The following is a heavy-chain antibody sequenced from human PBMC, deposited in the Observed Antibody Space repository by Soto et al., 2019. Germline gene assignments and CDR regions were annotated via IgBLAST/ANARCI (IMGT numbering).Heavy chain of an antibody. D-gene: IGHD1-26*01. V-gene: IGHV3-11*06. CDR3: ARGGIVGAQRGY. CDR2: ISSSSSYT. CDR1: GFTFSDYY. Sequence: GGSLRLSCAASGFTFSDYYMSWIRQAPGKGLEWVSYISSSSSYTNYADSVKGRFTISRDNAKNSLYLQMNSLRAEDTAVYYCARGGIVGAQRGYWGQGTLVTVSS. J-gene: IGHJ4*02.